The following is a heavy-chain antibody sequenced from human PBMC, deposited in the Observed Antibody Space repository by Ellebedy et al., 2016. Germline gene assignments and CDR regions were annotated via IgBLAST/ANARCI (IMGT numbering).Heavy chain of an antibody. Sequence: GESLKISXAASGFTFSSYWMSWVRQAPGKGLEWVANIKQDGSEKYYVDSVKGRFTISRDNAKNSLYLQMNSLRDEDTAVYYCARALPGEVGAIFDYWGQGTLVTVSS. V-gene: IGHV3-7*01. J-gene: IGHJ4*02. D-gene: IGHD1-26*01. CDR2: IKQDGSEK. CDR1: GFTFSSYW. CDR3: ARALPGEVGAIFDY.